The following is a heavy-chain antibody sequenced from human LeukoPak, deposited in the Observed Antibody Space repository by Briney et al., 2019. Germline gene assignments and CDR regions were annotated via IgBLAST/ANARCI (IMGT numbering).Heavy chain of an antibody. CDR2: ISSSSSYI. CDR1: GFTFSSYW. V-gene: IGHV3-21*01. J-gene: IGHJ4*02. D-gene: IGHD3-22*01. Sequence: KSGGSLRLSCAASGFTFSSYWMSWVRQAPGKGLEWVSSISSSSSYIYYADSVKGRFTISRDNAKNSLYLQMNSLRAEDTAVYYCASEAWDSSGYLHYWGQGTLVTVSS. CDR3: ASEAWDSSGYLHY.